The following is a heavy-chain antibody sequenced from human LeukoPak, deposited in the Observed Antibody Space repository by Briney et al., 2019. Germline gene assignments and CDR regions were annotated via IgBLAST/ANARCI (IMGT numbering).Heavy chain of an antibody. V-gene: IGHV1-8*01. J-gene: IGHJ5*02. Sequence: ASVKVSCKASGYTFTSYDINWVRQATGQGLEWMGWMNPNSGNTGYAQKFQGRVTMTRNTSISTAYMELSSLRSEDTAVYYCGRGRVAARSQGINWFDPWGQGTLVTVSS. CDR1: GYTFTSYD. CDR3: GRGRVAARSQGINWFDP. D-gene: IGHD6-6*01. CDR2: MNPNSGNT.